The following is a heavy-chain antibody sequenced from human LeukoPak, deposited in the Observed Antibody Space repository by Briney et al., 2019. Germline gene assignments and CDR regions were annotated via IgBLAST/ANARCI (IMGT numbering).Heavy chain of an antibody. Sequence: GGSLRLSCAASGFTFSDYYMSWIRQAPGKGLEWVSYISSSGSTIYYADSVKGRFTISRDNAKNSLYLQVNSLRAEDTAVYYCARDEVATDPGFDYWGQGTLVTVSS. CDR1: GFTFSDYY. J-gene: IGHJ4*02. D-gene: IGHD5-12*01. V-gene: IGHV3-11*04. CDR3: ARDEVATDPGFDY. CDR2: ISSSGSTI.